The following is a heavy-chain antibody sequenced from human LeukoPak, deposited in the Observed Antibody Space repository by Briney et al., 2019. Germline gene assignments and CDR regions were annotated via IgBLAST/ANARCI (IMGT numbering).Heavy chain of an antibody. Sequence: GGSLRLSCAASGFTFSSYWMSWGRQAPGKGLEWVANIKQDGSEKYYVDSVKGRFTISRDNAKNSLYLQMNSLRAEDTAVYYCARLRITMVRGVIITFYSDYWGQGTLVTVSS. J-gene: IGHJ4*02. CDR3: ARLRITMVRGVIITFYSDY. D-gene: IGHD3-10*01. V-gene: IGHV3-7*01. CDR2: IKQDGSEK. CDR1: GFTFSSYW.